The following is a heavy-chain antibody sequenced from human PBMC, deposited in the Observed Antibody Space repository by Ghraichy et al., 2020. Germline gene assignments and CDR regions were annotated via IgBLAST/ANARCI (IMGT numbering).Heavy chain of an antibody. J-gene: IGHJ4*02. Sequence: SQTLSLTCAVYGGSFSGYYWSWIRQPPGKGLEWIGEINHSGSTNYNPSLKSRVTISVDTSKNQFSLKLSSVTAADTAVYYCARTPPQLLADYWGQGTLVTVSS. CDR3: ARTPPQLLADY. D-gene: IGHD2-2*01. CDR2: INHSGST. CDR1: GGSFSGYY. V-gene: IGHV4-34*01.